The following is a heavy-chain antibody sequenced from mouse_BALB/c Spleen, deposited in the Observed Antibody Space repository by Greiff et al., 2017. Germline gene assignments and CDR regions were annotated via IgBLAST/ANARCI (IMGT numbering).Heavy chain of an antibody. CDR3: ARKRGSTMITTYAMDY. Sequence: VKVVESGPGLVQPSQSLSITCTVSGFSLTSYGVHWVRQSPGKGLEWLGVIWSGGSTDYNAAFISRLSISKDNSKSQVFFKMNSLQANDTAIYYCARKRGSTMITTYAMDYWGQGTSVTVSS. J-gene: IGHJ4*01. CDR1: GFSLTSYG. CDR2: IWSGGST. V-gene: IGHV2-2*02. D-gene: IGHD2-4*01.